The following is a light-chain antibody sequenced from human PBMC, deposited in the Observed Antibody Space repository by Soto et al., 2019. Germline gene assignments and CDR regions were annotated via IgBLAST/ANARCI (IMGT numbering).Light chain of an antibody. CDR2: AAS. V-gene: IGKV1-39*01. CDR1: QSISSY. Sequence: DIQVTQSPSSLSASLGDRVTITCRASQSISSYLNWYQQKPGKAPKLLIYAASSLQSGVPSRFSGSGSGTDFTLTISSLQPEEFETYYCQRSYSTPRTFGQGTKVEIK. J-gene: IGKJ1*01. CDR3: QRSYSTPRT.